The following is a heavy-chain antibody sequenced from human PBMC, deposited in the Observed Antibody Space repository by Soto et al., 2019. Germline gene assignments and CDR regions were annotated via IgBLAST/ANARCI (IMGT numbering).Heavy chain of an antibody. J-gene: IGHJ4*02. CDR1: GYTFTSYG. Sequence: QVHLVQSGAEVKKPGASVKVSCKASGYTFTSYGITWVRQAPGQGLEWMGWISAHNGNTDYAQKPQGRVLVTRDTSTSTAYMERRRLISVDTAVYYCARGRYGDYWGQGALVTVSS. D-gene: IGHD1-1*01. CDR2: ISAHNGNT. V-gene: IGHV1-18*01. CDR3: ARGRYGDY.